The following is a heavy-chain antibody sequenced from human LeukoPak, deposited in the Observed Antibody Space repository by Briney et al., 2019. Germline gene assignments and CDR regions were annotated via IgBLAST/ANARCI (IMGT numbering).Heavy chain of an antibody. CDR2: ITSSSSSI. J-gene: IGHJ5*02. D-gene: IGHD3-10*01. Sequence: GGSLRLSCAASGFTFSSYNMNWVRQAPGEGLEGGSYITSSSSSISYAASVKGRFTISRDNAKNSLYLQMNSLRDEDAAVYYCARAPISMAWGNRFDPWGQGTLVTVSS. V-gene: IGHV3-48*02. CDR3: ARAPISMAWGNRFDP. CDR1: GFTFSSYN.